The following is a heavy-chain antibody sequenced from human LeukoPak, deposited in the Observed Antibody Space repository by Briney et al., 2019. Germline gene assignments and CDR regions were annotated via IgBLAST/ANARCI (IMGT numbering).Heavy chain of an antibody. J-gene: IGHJ5*02. CDR3: ARRGKLEGRLLLWFGELNRLFFYWFDP. CDR2: INHSGST. Sequence: PSETLSLTCAVYGGSFCGYYWSWIRQPPGKGLEWIGEINHSGSTNYNPSLKSRVTISVDTSKNQFSLKLSSVTAADTAVYYCARRGKLEGRLLLWFGELNRLFFYWFDPWGQGTLVTVSS. CDR1: GGSFCGYY. V-gene: IGHV4-34*01. D-gene: IGHD3-10*01.